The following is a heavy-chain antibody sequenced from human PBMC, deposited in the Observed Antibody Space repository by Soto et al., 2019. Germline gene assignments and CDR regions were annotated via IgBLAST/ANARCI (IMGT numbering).Heavy chain of an antibody. CDR2: MNAKSGDT. V-gene: IGHV1-8*01. Sequence: QAHLEQSGAEVKRPGASVKVSCKASGYTFSDFDINWLRQASGQGPEWMGWMNAKSGDTFFAQRFQGKFNMPWDTSLRTAYMEVGSLTSDDTAMYYCARGNPFNYAGFDVWGQGTTVAVSS. CDR1: GYTFSDFD. CDR3: ARGNPFNYAGFDV. J-gene: IGHJ6*02. D-gene: IGHD3-16*01.